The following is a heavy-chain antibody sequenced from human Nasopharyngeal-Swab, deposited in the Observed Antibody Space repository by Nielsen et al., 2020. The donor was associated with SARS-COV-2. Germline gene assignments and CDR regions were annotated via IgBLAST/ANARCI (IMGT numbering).Heavy chain of an antibody. Sequence: GESLKISCAASGFTFSSYGMHWVRQAPGKGLEWVAVIWYDGSNKYYADSVKGRFTISRDNSKNTLYLQMNSLRAEDTAVYYCARGYCTGGVCCSRSGWFDPWGQGTLVTVSS. CDR1: GFTFSSYG. V-gene: IGHV3-33*01. D-gene: IGHD2-8*02. CDR2: IWYDGSNK. CDR3: ARGYCTGGVCCSRSGWFDP. J-gene: IGHJ5*02.